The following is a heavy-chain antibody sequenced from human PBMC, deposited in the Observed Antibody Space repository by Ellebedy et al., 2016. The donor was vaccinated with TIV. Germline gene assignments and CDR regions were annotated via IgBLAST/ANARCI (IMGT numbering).Heavy chain of an antibody. Sequence: AASVKVSCKASGGTFTNYGVSWARQAPGQGLEWMGGIIPSYGTANYAQKLQGRVTITADESTSTVYMEVSSLRSDDTAVYYCARAGVKRFLDEPNGADYYYGMDDWGQGTTVTVSS. D-gene: IGHD3-3*01. CDR2: IIPSYGTA. CDR3: ARAGVKRFLDEPNGADYYYGMDD. J-gene: IGHJ6*02. CDR1: GGTFTNYG. V-gene: IGHV1-69*13.